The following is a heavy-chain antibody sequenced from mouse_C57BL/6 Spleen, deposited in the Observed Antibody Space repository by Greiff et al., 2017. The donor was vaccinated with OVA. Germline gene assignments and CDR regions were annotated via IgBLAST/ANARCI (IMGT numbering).Heavy chain of an antibody. CDR2: IDPSDSYT. J-gene: IGHJ4*01. V-gene: IGHV1-50*01. D-gene: IGHD2-1*01. Sequence: QVQLKQPGAELVKPGASVKLSCKASGYTFTSYWMQWVKQRPGQGLEWIGEIDPSDSYTNYNQKFKGKATLTVDTSSSTAYMQLSSLTSEDSAVYYCARSGGNYPAMDYWGQGTSVTVSS. CDR3: ARSGGNYPAMDY. CDR1: GYTFTSYW.